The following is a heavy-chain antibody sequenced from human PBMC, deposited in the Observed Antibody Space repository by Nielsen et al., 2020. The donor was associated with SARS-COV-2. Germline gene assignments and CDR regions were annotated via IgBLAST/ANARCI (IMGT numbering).Heavy chain of an antibody. J-gene: IGHJ1*01. V-gene: IGHV3-30*18. CDR3: AKTRRGSYYSSEYFQH. CDR2: ISFDGSNK. Sequence: GESLKISCAASGFTFRSYGMHWVRQAPGKGLEWVAVISFDGSNKYYADSVKGRFTISRDNSKNTLYLQMNSLRAEDTAVYYCAKTRRGSYYSSEYFQHWGQGTRVSVSS. CDR1: GFTFRSYG. D-gene: IGHD1-26*01.